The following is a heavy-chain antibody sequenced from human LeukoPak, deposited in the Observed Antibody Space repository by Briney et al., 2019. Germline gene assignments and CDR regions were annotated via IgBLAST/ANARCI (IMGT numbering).Heavy chain of an antibody. D-gene: IGHD6-19*01. J-gene: IGHJ4*02. CDR2: IYNIGGT. Sequence: PSETLSLTCSVSGGSVSRDYWSWIRQPPGKRLEWLGYIYNIGGTNYNPSLKSRVSISVDTSKNQFSLMLSSVTAADTAVYYCAREAVAGTFDYWGRGALVTVSS. V-gene: IGHV4-59*02. CDR1: GGSVSRDY. CDR3: AREAVAGTFDY.